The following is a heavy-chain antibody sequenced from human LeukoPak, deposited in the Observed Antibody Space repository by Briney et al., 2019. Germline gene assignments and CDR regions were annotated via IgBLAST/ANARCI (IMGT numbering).Heavy chain of an antibody. Sequence: SQTLSLTCAISGDSVSSNSAAWNWIRQSPSRGLERMGRTYYRSKWYNDYAVSVKSRITINPDASKNQFSLQLNSVTAADTAVYYCGRQPEDDYYDASGYYYFDYWGQGTLVTVSS. V-gene: IGHV6-1*01. CDR2: TYYRSKWYN. CDR3: GRQPEDDYYDASGYYYFDY. D-gene: IGHD3-22*01. CDR1: GDSVSSNSAA. J-gene: IGHJ4*02.